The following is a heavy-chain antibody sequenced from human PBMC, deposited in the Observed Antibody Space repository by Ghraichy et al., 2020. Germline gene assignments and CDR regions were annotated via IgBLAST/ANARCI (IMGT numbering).Heavy chain of an antibody. Sequence: GGSLRLSCAASGFTFSSYAMSWVRQAPGKGLEWVSGISGSGGSTYYADSVKGRFTISRDNSKNTLYLQMNSLRAEDTAVHYCTKGVLRGSYYYGMDVWGQGTTVTVPS. D-gene: IGHD4-17*01. CDR2: ISGSGGST. V-gene: IGHV3-23*01. CDR1: GFTFSSYA. J-gene: IGHJ6*02. CDR3: TKGVLRGSYYYGMDV.